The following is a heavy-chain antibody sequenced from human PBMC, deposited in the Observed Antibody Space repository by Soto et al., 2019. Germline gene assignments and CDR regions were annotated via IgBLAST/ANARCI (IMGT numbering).Heavy chain of an antibody. J-gene: IGHJ5*02. V-gene: IGHV3-15*01. CDR1: GFTFSNAW. D-gene: IGHD2-2*01. Sequence: GGSLRLSCAASGFTFSNAWMSWVRQAPGKGLEWVGRIKSKTDGGTTDYAAPVKGRFTISRDDSKNTLYLQMNSLKTEDTAVYYCTTTNGLVVPAEDRENWFDPWGQGTLVTVSS. CDR2: IKSKTDGGTT. CDR3: TTTNGLVVPAEDRENWFDP.